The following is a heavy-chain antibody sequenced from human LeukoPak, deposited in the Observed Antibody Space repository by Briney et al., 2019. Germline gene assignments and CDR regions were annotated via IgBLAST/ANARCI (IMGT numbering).Heavy chain of an antibody. D-gene: IGHD1-1*01. CDR2: ISGSGGST. CDR3: AKGGVERASSSYYYYYMDV. V-gene: IGHV3-23*01. Sequence: GGSLRLSCAASGFTFSSYAMSWVRQAPGKGLEWVSAISGSGGSTYYADSVKGRFTFSRDNSKNTLYLQMNSLRAEDTAVYYCAKGGVERASSSYYYYYMDVWGKGTTVTVSS. CDR1: GFTFSSYA. J-gene: IGHJ6*03.